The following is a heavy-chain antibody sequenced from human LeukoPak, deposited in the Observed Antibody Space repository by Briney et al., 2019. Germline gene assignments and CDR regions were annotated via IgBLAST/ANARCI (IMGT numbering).Heavy chain of an antibody. CDR1: GGSISSGDYF. CDR2: IYSSRST. Sequence: PSQILSLTCTVSGGSISSGDYFWSWIRQSPGKGLEYIGYIYSSRSTYYNPSLGSRVIISADTSKNQFSLKLSSVTAADTAVYYCVSHYGEVDYWGQGTLVTVSS. J-gene: IGHJ4*02. V-gene: IGHV4-30-4*01. CDR3: VSHYGEVDY. D-gene: IGHD4-17*01.